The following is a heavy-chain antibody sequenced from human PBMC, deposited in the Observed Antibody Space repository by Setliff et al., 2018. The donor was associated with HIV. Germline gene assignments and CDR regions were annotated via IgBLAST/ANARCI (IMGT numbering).Heavy chain of an antibody. J-gene: IGHJ5*02. V-gene: IGHV4-61*05. CDR1: GGPFSSSSYY. D-gene: IGHD3-16*01. Sequence: SETLSLTCTVSGGPFSSSSYYWGWIRQPPGKGLEWIGSIYTSGSTNYNPSLKSRLTISLDTKSQFSLRLSSVTAADTAVYYCAKRTFGSGRLDPWGQGTLVTVSS. CDR2: IYTSGST. CDR3: AKRTFGSGRLDP.